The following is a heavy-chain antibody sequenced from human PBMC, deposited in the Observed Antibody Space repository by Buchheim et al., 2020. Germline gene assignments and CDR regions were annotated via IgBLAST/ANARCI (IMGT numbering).Heavy chain of an antibody. D-gene: IGHD2-21*02. CDR1: GYSFTTYW. CDR2: IYPGDSDT. Sequence: EVQLVQSGAEVKEPGESLKISCKGSGYSFTTYWIGWVRQMPGKGLEWMGIIYPGDSDTRYSPSFQGQVTISADKSISTAYPQWSSLKASDTAIYYCARRAAYCGGDCFSFDYWGQGTL. J-gene: IGHJ4*02. V-gene: IGHV5-51*01. CDR3: ARRAAYCGGDCFSFDY.